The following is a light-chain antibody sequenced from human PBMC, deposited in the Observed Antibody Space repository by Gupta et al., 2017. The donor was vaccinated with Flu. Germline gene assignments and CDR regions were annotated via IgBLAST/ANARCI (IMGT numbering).Light chain of an antibody. CDR1: QGISNY. CDR3: QQRSKWPKA. J-gene: IGKJ1*01. V-gene: IGKV3-11*01. Sequence: PATLSLSPGERATLSCRASQGISNYLAWYQQKPGQPPRLLIYDSYARATGVQDRFSGSGSGTDFTLTISSREPEDFAVYYCQQRSKWPKAFGQGTKVEI. CDR2: DSY.